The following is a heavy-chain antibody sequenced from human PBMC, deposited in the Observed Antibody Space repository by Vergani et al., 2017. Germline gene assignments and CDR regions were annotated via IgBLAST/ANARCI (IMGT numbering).Heavy chain of an antibody. Sequence: QVQLQESGPGLLRPSETLSLTCRVSGVSITGGNYWGWVRQSPVSGLEWLGSVFHLGTLYYNPPLQSRVTISMDANNHFSLQLTSVTAADTAVYYCVRDFHSRGPFDVWVQGSLLTVAS. CDR2: VFHLGTL. D-gene: IGHD3-10*01. V-gene: IGHV4-38-2*02. CDR1: GVSITGGNY. CDR3: VRDFHSRGPFDV. J-gene: IGHJ4*02.